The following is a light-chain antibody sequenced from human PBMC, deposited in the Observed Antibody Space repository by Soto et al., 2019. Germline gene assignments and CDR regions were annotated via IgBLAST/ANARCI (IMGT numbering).Light chain of an antibody. CDR3: QQYGGPPRT. CDR1: QSIRSNF. J-gene: IGKJ1*01. CDR2: GAS. Sequence: EIVLTQSPGTLSLSPGEGATLSCRASQSIRSNFLAWYQQKRGQAPRLLIHGASNRATGIPDRFSGSGSGTDFTLTITRLEPEDFAVYYCQQYGGPPRTFGQGTKVDIK. V-gene: IGKV3-20*01.